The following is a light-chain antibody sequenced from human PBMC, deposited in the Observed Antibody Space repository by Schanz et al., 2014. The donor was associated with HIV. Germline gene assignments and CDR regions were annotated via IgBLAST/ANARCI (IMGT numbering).Light chain of an antibody. CDR3: QQYDTLYT. Sequence: EIVLTQSPGTLSLSPGERATLSCRASQSVSSSYLAWYQQKPGQAPRLLIYGASSRATGIPDRFSGSGSGTDFTLTISRLAPEDFATYYCQQYDTLYTFGQGTKLDI. V-gene: IGKV3-20*01. CDR1: QSVSSSY. J-gene: IGKJ2*01. CDR2: GAS.